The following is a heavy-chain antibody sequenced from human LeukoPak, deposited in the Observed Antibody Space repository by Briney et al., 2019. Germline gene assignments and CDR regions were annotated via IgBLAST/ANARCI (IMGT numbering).Heavy chain of an antibody. V-gene: IGHV4-39*01. CDR3: ARQTTATIVFAFDS. CDR2: IYYSGTT. D-gene: IGHD4-17*01. J-gene: IGHJ4*02. CDR1: VDSISSSTCN. Sequence: SETLSLTCTVSVDSISSSTCNWGWIRQPPGKGLEWIGSIYYSGTTYYNLSLKSRVSMSLDTSKNQFSLKLGSVTAADTALYYCARQTTATIVFAFDSWGQGTLVSVSS.